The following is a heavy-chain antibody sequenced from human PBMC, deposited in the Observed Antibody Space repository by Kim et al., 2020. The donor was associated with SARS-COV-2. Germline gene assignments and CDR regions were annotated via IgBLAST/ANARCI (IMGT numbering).Heavy chain of an antibody. CDR2: ISRRGGSR. V-gene: IGHV3-23*01. Sequence: GGSLRLSCAASGFTFRSYGMTWVRQAPGKGLEWVATISRRGGSRYYPDSVTGRCTISRDDSNKTLYLQMNSLRVDDTAIYYCAKDVTYYGSAFDAWGQGILVAVSS. CDR3: AKDVTYYGSAFDA. D-gene: IGHD3-10*01. J-gene: IGHJ4*02. CDR1: GFTFRSYG.